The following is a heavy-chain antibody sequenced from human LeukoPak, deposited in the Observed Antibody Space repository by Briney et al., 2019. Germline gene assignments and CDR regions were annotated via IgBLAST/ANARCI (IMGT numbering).Heavy chain of an antibody. J-gene: IGHJ4*02. CDR2: IYYSGST. Sequence: SETLSLTCTVSGGSISSSSYYWGWIRQPPGKGLEWIGSIYYSGSTYYNPSLKSRVTISVDTSKNQFSLKLSSVTAADTAVYYCARVAVAGTGTEWGQGTLVTVSS. CDR3: ARVAVAGTGTE. CDR1: GGSISSSSYY. V-gene: IGHV4-39*07. D-gene: IGHD6-19*01.